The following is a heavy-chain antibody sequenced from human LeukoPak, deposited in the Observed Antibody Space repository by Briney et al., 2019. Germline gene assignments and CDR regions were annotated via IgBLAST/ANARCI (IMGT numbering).Heavy chain of an antibody. CDR3: ARAPQLLWFGELLVYFDY. Sequence: ASVKVSCKASGYTFTGYYMHWVRQAPGQGLEWMGWINPNSGGTNYAQKFQGRVTMTRDTSISTAYMELRRLRSDDTAVYYCARAPQLLWFGELLVYFDYWGQGTLVTVSS. D-gene: IGHD3-10*01. CDR1: GYTFTGYY. CDR2: INPNSGGT. J-gene: IGHJ4*02. V-gene: IGHV1-2*02.